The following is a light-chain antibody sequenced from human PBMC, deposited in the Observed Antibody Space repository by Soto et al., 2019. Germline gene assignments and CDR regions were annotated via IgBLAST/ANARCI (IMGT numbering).Light chain of an antibody. J-gene: IGKJ1*01. V-gene: IGKV3-11*01. CDR2: DAS. CDR3: QQRSNWPPT. CDR1: QSVSSY. Sequence: EIVLTQSPATLSLSPGERATLSCRASQSVSSYLAWYQQKSGQAPRLLIYDASNRATGIPARFSGSGSGTAFTLTISSLEPEDFAVYYCQQRSNWPPTFGQGTKVEIK.